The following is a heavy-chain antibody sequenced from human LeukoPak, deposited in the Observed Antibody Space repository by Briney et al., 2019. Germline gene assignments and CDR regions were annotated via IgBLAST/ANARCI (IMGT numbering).Heavy chain of an antibody. CDR1: RGSTCSSSYY. V-gene: IGHV4-39*01. CDR2: IYYSGST. CDR3: ATKFSGYSYGEGYYFDY. J-gene: IGHJ4*02. D-gene: IGHD5-18*01. Sequence: SETLSLTCTLSRGSTCSSSYYWGWVRLPPGKGLGWLGCIYYSGSTYYNPSLKSRATISVNTSKNQFSIKLTSVTTAAPAVYYCATKFSGYSYGEGYYFDYWGQGTLVTVSS.